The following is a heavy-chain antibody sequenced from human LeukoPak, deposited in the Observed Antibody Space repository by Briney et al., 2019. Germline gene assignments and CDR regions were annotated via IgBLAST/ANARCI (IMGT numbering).Heavy chain of an antibody. CDR1: GYTFTSYG. V-gene: IGHV1-18*01. CDR2: ISAYNGNT. CDR3: ARGYGFGELSWFDP. J-gene: IGHJ5*02. D-gene: IGHD3-10*01. Sequence: GASXKVSCKASGYTFTSYGISWVRQAPGQGLEWMGWISAYNGNTNYAQKLHGRVTMTTDTSTSTAYMELRSLRSDDTAVYYCARGYGFGELSWFDPWGQGTLVTVSS.